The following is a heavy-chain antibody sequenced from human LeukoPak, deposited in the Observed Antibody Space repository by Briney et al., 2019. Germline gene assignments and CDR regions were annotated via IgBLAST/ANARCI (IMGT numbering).Heavy chain of an antibody. CDR1: GLTFDYYA. D-gene: IGHD2-2*01. CDR2: ISWNSGSL. Sequence: PGRSLRLSCAASGLTFDYYAMHWVRQAPGKGLEWVSDISWNSGSLGYADSVKGRFTISRDNAKNSLYLEMNSLRAEDTALYYCAKGCSSTSCSDGHYYGMDVWGQGTTVIVSS. CDR3: AKGCSSTSCSDGHYYGMDV. J-gene: IGHJ6*02. V-gene: IGHV3-9*01.